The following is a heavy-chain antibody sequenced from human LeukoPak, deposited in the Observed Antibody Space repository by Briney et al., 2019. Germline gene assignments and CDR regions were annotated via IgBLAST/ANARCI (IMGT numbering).Heavy chain of an antibody. D-gene: IGHD2-15*01. CDR3: AREWDCSGGICFPRGFDF. CDR1: GYTFTGYY. J-gene: IGHJ4*02. CDR2: ISPNNGGT. V-gene: IGHV1-2*02. Sequence: ASVKVSCKASGYTFTGYYVHWVRQAPGQGLEWMGWISPNNGGTSYAQNFRDRVTMTTDTSINTAYMELSWLTSDDTAVYYCAREWDCSGGICFPRGFDFWAREPWSPSPQ.